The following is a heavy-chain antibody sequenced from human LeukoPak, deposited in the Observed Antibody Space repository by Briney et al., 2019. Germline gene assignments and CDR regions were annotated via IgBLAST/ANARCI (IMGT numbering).Heavy chain of an antibody. Sequence: SETLSLTCAVYGGSFSGYYWSWIRQPPGKGLEWIGEINHSGSTNYNPSLKSRVTISVDTPKNQFSLKLSSVTAADTAVYYCARGKWVVVVPAALRRDPRAFDIWGQGTMVTVSS. D-gene: IGHD2-2*01. CDR3: ARGKWVVVVPAALRRDPRAFDI. CDR2: INHSGST. CDR1: GGSFSGYY. J-gene: IGHJ3*02. V-gene: IGHV4-34*01.